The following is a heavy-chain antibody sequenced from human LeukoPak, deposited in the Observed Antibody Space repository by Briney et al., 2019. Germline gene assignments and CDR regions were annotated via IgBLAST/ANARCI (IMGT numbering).Heavy chain of an antibody. CDR1: GGSISSYY. CDR2: IYTSGST. CDR3: ARDWGSSSWYGSWFDP. J-gene: IGHJ5*02. Sequence: PSETLSLTCTVSGGSISSYYWSWIRQPAGKGLEWIGRIYTSGSTNYNPSLKSRVTMSVDTSKNQFSLKLSSVTAADTAVYYCARDWGSSSWYGSWFDPWGQGTLVTDSS. D-gene: IGHD6-13*01. V-gene: IGHV4-4*07.